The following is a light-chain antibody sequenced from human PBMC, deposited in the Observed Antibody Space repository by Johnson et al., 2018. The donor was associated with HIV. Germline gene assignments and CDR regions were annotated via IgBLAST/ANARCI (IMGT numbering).Light chain of an antibody. CDR3: VTWDSRLTAYV. J-gene: IGLJ1*01. CDR1: SSNIVNNY. CDR2: DNT. V-gene: IGLV1-51*01. Sequence: QPVLTQPPSVSAAPGQKVTISCSGSSSNIVNNYVSWYQQFPERAPKLLIYDNTKRPSAIPDRFSGSKSDTSATLAITGIQTVDEADYYCVTWDSRLTAYVFGTGTKVTV.